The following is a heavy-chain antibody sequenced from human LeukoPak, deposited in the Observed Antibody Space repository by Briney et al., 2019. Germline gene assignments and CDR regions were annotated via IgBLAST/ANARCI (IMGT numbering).Heavy chain of an antibody. CDR1: GYTFTGYY. CDR3: ARAYKAAGTGKWFDP. Sequence: GASVKVSCKASGYTFTGYYMHWVRQAPGQGPEWMGWINPNSGGTNYAQKFQGRVTMTRDTSISTAYMELSRLTSDDTAVYYCARAYKAAGTGKWFDPWGQGTLVTVSS. D-gene: IGHD6-13*01. V-gene: IGHV1-2*02. CDR2: INPNSGGT. J-gene: IGHJ5*02.